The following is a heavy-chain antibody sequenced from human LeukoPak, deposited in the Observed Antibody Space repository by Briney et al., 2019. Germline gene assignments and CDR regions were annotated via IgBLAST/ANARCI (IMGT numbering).Heavy chain of an antibody. V-gene: IGHV4-4*07. CDR1: GGSISSYY. Sequence: SETLSLTCTVSGGSISSYYWSWIRQPAGKGLEWIGRIYTSGSTNYNPSLKSRVTMSVDTSKNQFSLKLSSVTAADTAVYYCARGSHSSSWYVVDYFDYWGQGTLVTVSS. CDR2: IYTSGST. D-gene: IGHD6-13*01. J-gene: IGHJ4*02. CDR3: ARGSHSSSWYVVDYFDY.